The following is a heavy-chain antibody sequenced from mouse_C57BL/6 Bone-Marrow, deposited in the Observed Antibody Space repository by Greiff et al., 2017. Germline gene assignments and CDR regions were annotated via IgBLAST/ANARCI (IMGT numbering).Heavy chain of an antibody. CDR2: IYPRSGNT. D-gene: IGHD2-3*01. J-gene: IGHJ3*01. CDR3: ARCEGWLVLFAY. CDR1: GYTFTSYG. Sequence: QVQLQQSGAELARPGASVKLSCKASGYTFTSYGISWVKQRTGQGLEWIGEIYPRSGNTYYNEKFKGKATLTADKSSSTAYMELRSLTSEDSAVYFCARCEGWLVLFAYWGQGTLVTVSA. V-gene: IGHV1-81*01.